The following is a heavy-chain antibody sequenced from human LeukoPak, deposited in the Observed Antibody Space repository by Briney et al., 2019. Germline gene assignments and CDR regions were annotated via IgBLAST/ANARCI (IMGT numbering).Heavy chain of an antibody. CDR2: ISYDGSNK. D-gene: IGHD6-19*01. CDR3: ARDGSSGWHLYYGMDV. Sequence: GSLRLSCAASGFTFSSYAMHWVHQAPGKGLEWVAVISYDGSNKYYADSVKGRFTISRDNSKNTLYLQMNSLRAEDTAVYYCARDGSSGWHLYYGMDVWGQGTTVTVSS. CDR1: GFTFSSYA. V-gene: IGHV3-30*04. J-gene: IGHJ6*02.